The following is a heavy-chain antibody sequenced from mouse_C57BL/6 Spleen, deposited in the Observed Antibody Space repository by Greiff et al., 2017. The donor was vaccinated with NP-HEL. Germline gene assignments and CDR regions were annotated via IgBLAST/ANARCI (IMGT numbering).Heavy chain of an antibody. V-gene: IGHV7-1*01. J-gene: IGHJ1*03. CDR3: ERDAVEWYFDV. CDR1: GFTFSDFY. CDR2: SRNKANVYTT. Sequence: EVQVVESGGGLVQPGRSLRLSCATSGFTFSDFYMEWVRQAPGKGLEWIAASRNKANVYTTEYSASVKGRFIVSRDTSQSILYLQMNALRAEDTAIYYCERDAVEWYFDVWGRGTTVTVTA.